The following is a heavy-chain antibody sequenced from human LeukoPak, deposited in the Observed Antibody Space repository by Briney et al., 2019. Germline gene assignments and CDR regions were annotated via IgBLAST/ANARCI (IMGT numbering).Heavy chain of an antibody. CDR3: ARTGLEAPTKWFDP. J-gene: IGHJ5*02. CDR2: IYHGGTT. CDR1: GDSISYTNYY. D-gene: IGHD1-1*01. Sequence: SETLSLTCTVSGDSISYTNYYWGWIRQSPEKGLEWIGTIYHGGTTYYNPSLRRRVSISVDTSKNQFSLRLSSVTAADTAVYFCARTGLEAPTKWFDPWGQGTLVTVSS. V-gene: IGHV4-39*07.